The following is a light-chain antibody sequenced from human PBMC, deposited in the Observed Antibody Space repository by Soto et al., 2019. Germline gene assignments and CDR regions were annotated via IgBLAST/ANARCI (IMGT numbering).Light chain of an antibody. J-gene: IGLJ1*01. V-gene: IGLV2-8*01. CDR3: SSYTSSSTRV. CDR2: EVN. CDR1: SSDVGGYKY. Sequence: QSALTQPPSASGSLGQSVTISCTGTSSDVGGYKYVSWYQQHPGKAPKVMIYEVNKRPSGVPDRFSGSKSGNTASLTVSGLQAEDEADYYCSSYTSSSTRVFGTGTKLTVL.